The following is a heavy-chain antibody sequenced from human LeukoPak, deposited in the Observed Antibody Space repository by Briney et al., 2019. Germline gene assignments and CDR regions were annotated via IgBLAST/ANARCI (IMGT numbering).Heavy chain of an antibody. D-gene: IGHD1-26*01. J-gene: IGHJ4*02. V-gene: IGHV3-48*03. CDR1: GFSFSSDE. Sequence: GGSLRLSCAASGFSFSSDELNWVRQAPGKGLEWVSYIGYSSETTSYADSVKGRFTSSRDYAKKSLYLQMNSLRAEDTAVYFCARVARGNYYHFDSWGQGTLVTVSS. CDR2: IGYSSETT. CDR3: ARVARGNYYHFDS.